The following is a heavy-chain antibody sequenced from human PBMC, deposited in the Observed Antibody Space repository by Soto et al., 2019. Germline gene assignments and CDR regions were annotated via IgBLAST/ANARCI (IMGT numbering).Heavy chain of an antibody. CDR3: AGKGTTLHSYYYYGMDV. CDR1: GGTFSSYT. CDR2: IIPILGIA. V-gene: IGHV1-69*02. J-gene: IGHJ6*02. Sequence: GASVKVSCKASGGTFSSYTISWVRQAPGQGLEWMGRIIPILGIANYAQKFQGRVTITADKSTSTAYMELSSLRFEDTAVYYCAGKGTTLHSYYYYGMDVWGQGTTVTVSS. D-gene: IGHD1-1*01.